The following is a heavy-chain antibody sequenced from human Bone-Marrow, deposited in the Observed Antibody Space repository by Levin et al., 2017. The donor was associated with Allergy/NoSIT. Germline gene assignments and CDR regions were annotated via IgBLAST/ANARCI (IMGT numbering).Heavy chain of an antibody. J-gene: IGHJ4*02. CDR3: ARDRAGDRLLAADC. V-gene: IGHV1-2*02. D-gene: IGHD1-14*01. CDR2: INSKSGGT. CDR1: GYTFTGYY. Sequence: GESLKISCKASGYTFTGYYMHWVRQAPGQGPEWMGWINSKSGGTNYAQKFQGRVTMTRDTSISTVYMELSRLRSDDTAVYYCARDRAGDRLLAADCWGQGTLVTISS.